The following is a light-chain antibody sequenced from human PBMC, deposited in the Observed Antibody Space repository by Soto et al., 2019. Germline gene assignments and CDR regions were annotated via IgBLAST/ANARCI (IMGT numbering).Light chain of an antibody. J-gene: IGLJ2*01. CDR1: SSDVGSYNL. Sequence: QSALTPPASVSGSTGQSKTISCTGTSSDVGSYNLVSWYQQHPGKAPKLMIYEGSKRPSGVSNRFSGSKSGNTASLTISGLQAEDEADYYCCSYAGSVVFGGGTKLTVL. CDR3: CSYAGSVV. V-gene: IGLV2-23*01. CDR2: EGS.